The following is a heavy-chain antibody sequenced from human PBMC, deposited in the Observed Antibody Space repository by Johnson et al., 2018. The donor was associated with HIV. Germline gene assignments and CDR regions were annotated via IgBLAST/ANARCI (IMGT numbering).Heavy chain of an antibody. CDR1: GFTFSSYA. Sequence: EVQLVESGGGVVQPGRSLRLSCAASGFTFSSYAMHWVRQAPGKGLEWVSGISWNSGSIGYADSVKGRFTISRDNAKNTLYLQMNSLRAEDTAVYYCARDIGAYYYDSSARGFGFDIWGQGTMVTVSS. CDR2: ISWNSGSI. V-gene: IGHV3-9*01. D-gene: IGHD3-22*01. J-gene: IGHJ3*02. CDR3: ARDIGAYYYDSSARGFGFDI.